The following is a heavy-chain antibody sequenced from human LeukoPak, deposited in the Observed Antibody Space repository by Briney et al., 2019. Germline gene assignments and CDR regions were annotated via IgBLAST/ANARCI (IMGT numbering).Heavy chain of an antibody. CDR2: INPSGGST. V-gene: IGHV1-46*01. J-gene: IGHJ4*02. CDR1: GYTFTSYD. D-gene: IGHD3-10*01. Sequence: GASVKVSCKTSGYTFTSYDLNWVRQATGQGLEWMGIINPSGGSTSYAQKFQGRVTMTRDMSTSTVYMELSSLRSEDTAVYYCARGERITMVRGVIPPPSFDYWGQGTLVTVSS. CDR3: ARGERITMVRGVIPPPSFDY.